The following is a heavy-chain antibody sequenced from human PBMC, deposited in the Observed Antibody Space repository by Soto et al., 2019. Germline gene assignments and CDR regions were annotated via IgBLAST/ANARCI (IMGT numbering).Heavy chain of an antibody. Sequence: QVQLVQSGAEVKKPEASVRVSCKASGYTSTNYYIHWVRQAPGQGLEWMGMINPSGDSATYAQKFRDRITMTRDTSTSTLYMNLSSLRSDDTSVYYCASYYYHTSGPFDPWGQGTLVTVSS. CDR2: INPSGDSA. D-gene: IGHD3-22*01. J-gene: IGHJ5*02. CDR1: GYTSTNYY. CDR3: ASYYYHTSGPFDP. V-gene: IGHV1-46*01.